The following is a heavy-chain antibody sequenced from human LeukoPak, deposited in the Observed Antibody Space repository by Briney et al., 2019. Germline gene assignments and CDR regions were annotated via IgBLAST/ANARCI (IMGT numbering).Heavy chain of an antibody. CDR2: IYSGGST. J-gene: IGHJ4*02. D-gene: IGHD5-18*01. CDR1: GFTVSSNY. CDR3: ARGEKGYSYGRDY. V-gene: IGHV3-66*01. Sequence: PGGSLRLSCAASGFTVSSNYMSWVRQAPGKGLEWVSVIYSGGSTYYADSVKGRFTISRDNSKNTLYLQMNSLRAEDTAVYYCARGEKGYSYGRDYWGQGTLVTVSS.